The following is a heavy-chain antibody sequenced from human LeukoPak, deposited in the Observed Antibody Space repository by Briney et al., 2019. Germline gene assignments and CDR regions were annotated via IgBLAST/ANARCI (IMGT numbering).Heavy chain of an antibody. CDR2: IYYSGST. Sequence: SQTLSLTCTVAGGSISSGGYYWSWIRQHPGKGLEWFGYIYYSGSTYYNPSLKSRVTISVDTSKNQFSLKLSSVTAADTAVYYCARDLRYCTNGVSSTGYFDYWGQGTLVTVSS. CDR3: ARDLRYCTNGVSSTGYFDY. J-gene: IGHJ4*02. CDR1: GGSISSGGYY. V-gene: IGHV4-31*03. D-gene: IGHD2-8*01.